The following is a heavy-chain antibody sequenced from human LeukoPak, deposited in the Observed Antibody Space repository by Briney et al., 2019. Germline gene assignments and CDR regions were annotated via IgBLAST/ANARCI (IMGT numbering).Heavy chain of an antibody. J-gene: IGHJ4*02. CDR2: ISLTGLT. CDR3: SRENGAFSPFGY. V-gene: IGHV4-4*02. D-gene: IGHD2-8*01. CDR1: GGSISNTNW. Sequence: PSETLSLTCGVSGGSISNTNWWSWVRQPPGQGLEWIGEISLTGLTHYNPSLESRVTVSLDKSKNHLSLNLTSVTAADTAVYYCSRENGAFSPFGYWGQGILVTVLS.